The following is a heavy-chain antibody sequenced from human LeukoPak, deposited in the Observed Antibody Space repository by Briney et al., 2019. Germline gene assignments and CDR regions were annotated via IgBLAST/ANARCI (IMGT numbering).Heavy chain of an antibody. V-gene: IGHV3-23*01. Sequence: PVRSLRLSCAVSGFTFSSYAMGWGCQGPGEGRGWVSGITTSVDSTYYADSVKGRFTISRDSSKNSLYLQMNSLRAADTAVYYCAKELGLYFNGMDVWGQGTTVTVSS. CDR3: AKELGLYFNGMDV. J-gene: IGHJ6*02. CDR2: ITTSVDST. CDR1: GFTFSSYA.